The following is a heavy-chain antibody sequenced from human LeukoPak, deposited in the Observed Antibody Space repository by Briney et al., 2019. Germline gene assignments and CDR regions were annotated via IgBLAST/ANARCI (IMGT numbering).Heavy chain of an antibody. CDR3: AKDYDSSGYYS. CDR2: ISYDGSNK. Sequence: PGGSLRLSCAASGFTFSSYGMHWVRQAPGKGLEWVAVISYDGSNKYHADSVKGRFTISRDNSKNTLYLQMNSLRAEDTAVYYCAKDYDSSGYYSWGQGTLVTVSS. CDR1: GFTFSSYG. V-gene: IGHV3-30*18. J-gene: IGHJ4*02. D-gene: IGHD3-22*01.